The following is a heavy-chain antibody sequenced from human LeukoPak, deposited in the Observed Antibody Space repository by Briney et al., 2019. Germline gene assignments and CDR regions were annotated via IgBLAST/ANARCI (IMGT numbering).Heavy chain of an antibody. CDR3: ATIYSSRSSSRY. D-gene: IGHD6-6*01. CDR1: GGTFSSYA. V-gene: IGHV1-69*05. CDR2: IIPIFGTA. Sequence: GASVKVSCKASGGTFSSYAISWVRQAPGQGPEWMGGIIPIFGTANYAQKFQGRVTITTDESTSTAYMELSSLRSEDTAVYYCATIYSSRSSSRYWGQGTLVTVSS. J-gene: IGHJ4*02.